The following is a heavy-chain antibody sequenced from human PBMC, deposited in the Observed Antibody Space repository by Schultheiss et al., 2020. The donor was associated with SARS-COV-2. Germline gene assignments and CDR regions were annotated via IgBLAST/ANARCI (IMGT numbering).Heavy chain of an antibody. CDR2: IYWNDDK. CDR3: AHTTVTTGGPDAFDI. J-gene: IGHJ3*02. D-gene: IGHD4-17*01. CDR1: GFSLSTSGMC. Sequence: SGPTLVKPTQTLTLTCTFSGFSLSTSGMCVSWIRQPPGKALEWLALIYWNDDKRYSPSLKSRLTITKDTSKNQVVLTMTNMDPVDTATYYCAHTTVTTGGPDAFDIWGQGTMVTVSS. V-gene: IGHV2-5*08.